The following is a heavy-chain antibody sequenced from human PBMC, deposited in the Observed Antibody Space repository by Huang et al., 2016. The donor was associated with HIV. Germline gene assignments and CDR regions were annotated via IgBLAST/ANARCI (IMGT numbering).Heavy chain of an antibody. D-gene: IGHD6-6*01. CDR1: GYTFTDSN. CDR2: INPKRGGT. J-gene: IGHJ4*02. CDR3: ARDWSFGSSTSPAD. V-gene: IGHV1-2*02. Sequence: QVQLVQSGAEVKNPGASVRVSCKASGYTFTDSNLHCVRQAPGQGLECMGWINPKRGGTSNAKRFQGRVSRTRDTTISTGHMDLRRIQSDDTAVYFCARDWSFGSSTSPADWGQGTLVTVSS.